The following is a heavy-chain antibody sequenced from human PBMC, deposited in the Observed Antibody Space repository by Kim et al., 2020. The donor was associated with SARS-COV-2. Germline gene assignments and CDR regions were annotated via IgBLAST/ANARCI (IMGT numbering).Heavy chain of an antibody. J-gene: IGHJ6*03. D-gene: IGHD3-10*01. V-gene: IGHV1-69*13. Sequence: SVKVSCKASGGTFSSYAISWVRQAPGQGLEWMGGIIPIFGTSNYAQKFQGRVTITADESTSTAYMELSSLRSEDTAVYYCAGLWFRELFPGYYCMVVWGKGTSVTVSS. CDR3: AGLWFRELFPGYYCMVV. CDR2: IIPIFGTS. CDR1: GGTFSSYA.